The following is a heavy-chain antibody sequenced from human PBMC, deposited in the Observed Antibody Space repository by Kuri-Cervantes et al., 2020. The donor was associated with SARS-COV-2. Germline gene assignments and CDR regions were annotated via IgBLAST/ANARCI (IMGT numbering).Heavy chain of an antibody. CDR1: GGSISSYY. CDR3: ARGDLDDHVICSYWYFDL. J-gene: IGHJ2*01. Sequence: GSLRLSCNVPGGSISSYYWSWIRQPPGKGLEWIGYIYYSGSTNYNPSLKSRVTISVDTSKNQFSLKLSSVTAADTAVYYCARGDLDDHVICSYWYFDLWGRGTLVTVSS. D-gene: IGHD3-10*01. V-gene: IGHV4-59*01. CDR2: IYYSGST.